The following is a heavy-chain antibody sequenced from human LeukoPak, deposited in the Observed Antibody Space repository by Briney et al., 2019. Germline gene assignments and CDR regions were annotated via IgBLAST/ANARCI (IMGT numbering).Heavy chain of an antibody. CDR1: GFTFDDYA. D-gene: IGHD3-9*01. J-gene: IGHJ4*02. CDR3: AKDARLAVGLVTPPYYFDY. Sequence: GGALRLSCAASGFTFDDYAMHCVRQAPGKGLEWVSRISWNIGSIGYADSVKGRFTISRDNAKNSLYLQMNSLRAEDTALYYCAKDARLAVGLVTPPYYFDYWGQGTLVTVSS. V-gene: IGHV3-9*01. CDR2: ISWNIGSI.